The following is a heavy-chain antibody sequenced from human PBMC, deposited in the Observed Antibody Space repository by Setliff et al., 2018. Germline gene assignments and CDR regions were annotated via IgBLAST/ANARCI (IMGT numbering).Heavy chain of an antibody. Sequence: GGSLRLSCAASGFTFSSYSMNWVRQAPGKGLEWVSYISSSSSTIYYADSVKGRFTSSRDNAKNSLYLQMNSLRAEDTAVYYCARGIAAAGTYDAFDIWGQGTMVTVS. D-gene: IGHD6-13*01. J-gene: IGHJ3*02. CDR1: GFTFSSYS. V-gene: IGHV3-48*01. CDR2: ISSSSSTI. CDR3: ARGIAAAGTYDAFDI.